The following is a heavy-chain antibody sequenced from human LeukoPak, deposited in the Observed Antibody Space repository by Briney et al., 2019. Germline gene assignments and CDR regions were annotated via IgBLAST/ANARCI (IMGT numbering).Heavy chain of an antibody. CDR3: ARESVRGFDPHYYYYYGMDV. V-gene: IGHV3-33*01. J-gene: IGHJ6*02. D-gene: IGHD3-10*01. CDR1: GFTFSSYG. Sequence: PGGSLRLSCAASGFTFSSYGMHWVRQAPGKGLEWVAVIWYDGSNKYYADSVKGRFTISRDNSKNTLYLQMNSLRAEDTAVYYCARESVRGFDPHYYYYYGMDVWGQGTTVTVSS. CDR2: IWYDGSNK.